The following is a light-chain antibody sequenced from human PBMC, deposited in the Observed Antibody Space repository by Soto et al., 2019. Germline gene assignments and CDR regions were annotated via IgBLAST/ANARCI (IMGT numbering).Light chain of an antibody. CDR2: DAS. V-gene: IGKV1-33*01. Sequence: DIQMTQSPSSLSASVGDRVTITCQASQDISNYLNWYQQKPGKAPKLLIYDASNLETGVPSRFSGSGSGKDFTFTISSLQPEDIATYYCQQYDNPPTFGQGTKVEIK. CDR3: QQYDNPPT. CDR1: QDISNY. J-gene: IGKJ1*01.